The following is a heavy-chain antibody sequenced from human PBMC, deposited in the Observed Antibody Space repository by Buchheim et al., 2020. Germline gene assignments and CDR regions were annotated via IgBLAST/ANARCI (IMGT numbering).Heavy chain of an antibody. CDR3: AKDRPGFGEGLLDV. CDR2: ISGSGGST. D-gene: IGHD3-10*01. J-gene: IGHJ6*02. V-gene: IGHV3-23*01. CDR1: GFSFSNYA. Sequence: DVQLLESGGGLVQPGGSLRLSCAASGFSFSNYAMSWVRQAPGKGLEWVSAISGSGGSTYYADSVKGRFVISRDKSKNKLSLQMHSLRAEDTAVYYCAKDRPGFGEGLLDVWGQGT.